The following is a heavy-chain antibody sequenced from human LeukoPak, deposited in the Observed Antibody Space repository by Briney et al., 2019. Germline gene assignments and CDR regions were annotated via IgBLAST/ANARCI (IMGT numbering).Heavy chain of an antibody. V-gene: IGHV1-46*01. CDR1: GGTFSSYA. CDR2: INPSGGST. J-gene: IGHJ6*03. Sequence: ASVKVSCKTSGGTFSSYAINWVRQAPGQGLEWMGIINPSGGSTSYAQRFQGRVTMTRDMSTSTVNMELSSLRSEDTAVYYCARAQGSYYHYYMDVWGKGTTVTVSS. D-gene: IGHD1-26*01. CDR3: ARAQGSYYHYYMDV.